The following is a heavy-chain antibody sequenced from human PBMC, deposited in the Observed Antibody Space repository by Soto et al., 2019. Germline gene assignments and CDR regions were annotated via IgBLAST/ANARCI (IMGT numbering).Heavy chain of an antibody. D-gene: IGHD6-19*01. CDR1: GGTFSSYA. J-gene: IGHJ4*02. CDR3: AVNTRVAGPFDY. Sequence: SVKVSCKASGGTFSSYAISWVRQAPGQGLEWMGGIIPIFGTANYAQKFQGRVTITADESTSTAYMELSSLRSEDTAVYYCAVNTRVAGPFDYWGQGTLVTVSS. V-gene: IGHV1-69*13. CDR2: IIPIFGTA.